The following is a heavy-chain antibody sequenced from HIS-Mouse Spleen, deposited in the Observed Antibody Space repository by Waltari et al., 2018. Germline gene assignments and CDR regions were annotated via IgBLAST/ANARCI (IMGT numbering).Heavy chain of an antibody. J-gene: IGHJ3*02. CDR2: IAYDGSNK. V-gene: IGHV3-30*18. CDR3: AKGGSTTVTAFDI. Sequence: QVQLVESGGGVVQPGRSLRLSCAGSGFTFSGYGLHWVRQAPGKGLEWVAVIAYDGSNKYYADSVKVRFTISRANSKNTLYLQMNSLRAEDTAVYYCAKGGSTTVTAFDIWGQGTMVTVSS. CDR1: GFTFSGYG. D-gene: IGHD4-17*01.